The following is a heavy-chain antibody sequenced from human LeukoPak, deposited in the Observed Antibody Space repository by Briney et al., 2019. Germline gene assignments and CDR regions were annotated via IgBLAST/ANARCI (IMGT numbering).Heavy chain of an antibody. Sequence: PSETLSLTCTVSGGSISSSSYYWGWICQPPGKGLEWIGRIYCSGSTYYNPSLRSRVTISVDTSKNQFSLKLSSVTAADTAVYYCARGHKKPYYYYYYYMDVWGKGTTVTVSS. V-gene: IGHV4-39*07. J-gene: IGHJ6*03. CDR3: ARGHKKPYYYYYYYMDV. CDR2: IYCSGST. CDR1: GGSISSSSYY.